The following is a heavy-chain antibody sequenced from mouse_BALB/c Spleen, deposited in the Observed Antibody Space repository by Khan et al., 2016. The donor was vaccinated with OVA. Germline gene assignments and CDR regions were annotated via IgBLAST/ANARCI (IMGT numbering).Heavy chain of an antibody. Sequence: QAQLKQSGPGLVEPSQSLSITCTVAGFSLTDYGVSRIRQHPGKGLEWPGVIMGGRSTYYNSALKTRLSINKDNSNSQVFLKMNSPQTDDTTLYYGATGVKYYSFTFGYWGQGTSVTVSS. J-gene: IGHJ4*01. V-gene: IGHV2-6-5*01. D-gene: IGHD1-1*02. CDR1: GFSLTDYG. CDR2: IMGGRST. CDR3: ATGVKYYSFTFGY.